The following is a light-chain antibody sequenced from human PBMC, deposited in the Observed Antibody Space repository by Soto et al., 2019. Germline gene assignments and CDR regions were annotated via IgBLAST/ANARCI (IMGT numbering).Light chain of an antibody. J-gene: IGKJ4*01. Sequence: VLIQSPATLSLKPGERATLSCRASQSVGSYLAWYQHKPGQAPRLLISDASNRATGIPARFSGSGSETDFTLTISSLEPEDSAVYYCQQRSNWPSLTFGGGTKVDI. V-gene: IGKV3-11*01. CDR2: DAS. CDR1: QSVGSY. CDR3: QQRSNWPSLT.